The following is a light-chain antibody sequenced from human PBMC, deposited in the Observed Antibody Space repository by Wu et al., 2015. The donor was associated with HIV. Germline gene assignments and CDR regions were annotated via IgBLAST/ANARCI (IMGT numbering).Light chain of an antibody. V-gene: IGKV3-15*01. CDR1: QNISTY. J-gene: IGKJ5*01. Sequence: EITMTQSPAALSVSPGERVTLSCRASQNISTYLVWYQQKPGQAPRLLIYATSTRATGVPSRFSGSGSGTEFTLTISSLQSEDSAVYYCQQYNKWPPITFGQGTRLEI. CDR3: QQYNKWPPIT. CDR2: ATS.